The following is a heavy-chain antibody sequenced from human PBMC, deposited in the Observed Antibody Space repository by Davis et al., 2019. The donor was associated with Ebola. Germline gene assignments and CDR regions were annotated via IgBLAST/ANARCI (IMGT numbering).Heavy chain of an antibody. CDR1: GYTFTGYY. CDR3: ASSLAPGNGDAFDI. CDR2: INPNSGGT. V-gene: IGHV1-2*02. D-gene: IGHD1-1*01. J-gene: IGHJ3*02. Sequence: ASVKVSCKASGYTFTGYYMHWVRQAPGQGLEWMGWINPNSGGTNYAQKFQGRVTMTRDTSISTAYMELSRLRSDDTAVYYCASSLAPGNGDAFDIWGQGTMVTVSS.